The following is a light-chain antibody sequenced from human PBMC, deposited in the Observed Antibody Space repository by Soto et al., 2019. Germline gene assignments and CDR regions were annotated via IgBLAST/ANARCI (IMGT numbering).Light chain of an antibody. CDR1: QSVSSNH. V-gene: IGKV3-20*01. J-gene: IGKJ1*01. Sequence: EIVLTQSPATLSLSPGEGATLARRASQSVSSNHLAWYQQKPGQAPRLLIYGGSSRAPGIPVRFSGSGSETDFTLTITRLEPEDFAMYYCQQYSSSRTFGQGTKVDIK. CDR3: QQYSSSRT. CDR2: GGS.